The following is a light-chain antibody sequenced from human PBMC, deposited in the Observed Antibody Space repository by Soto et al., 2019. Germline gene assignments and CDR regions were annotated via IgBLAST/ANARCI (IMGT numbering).Light chain of an antibody. J-gene: IGKJ1*01. CDR2: AAS. Sequence: DIQMTQSPSSLSASVGDRVTITCRASQSISSYLNWYQQKPGKAPKLLIYAASSLQSAVPSRFSGSGSGTDFTLTISSLQTEAFATYYCQQSYSTPRTFGQGTKVEIK. CDR3: QQSYSTPRT. V-gene: IGKV1-39*01. CDR1: QSISSY.